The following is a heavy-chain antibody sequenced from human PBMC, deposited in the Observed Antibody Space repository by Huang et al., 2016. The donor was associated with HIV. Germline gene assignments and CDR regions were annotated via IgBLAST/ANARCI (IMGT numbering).Heavy chain of an antibody. CDR2: ISYDGGNE. CDR3: AKDLGPYSGGWYGGYFDY. J-gene: IGHJ4*02. V-gene: IGHV3-30*01. D-gene: IGHD6-19*01. Sequence: QVRLVESGGGVVQPGRSLRRSCAASGFPFTTDAMHWVRRAPGKGLEWVAVISYDGGNEYYADSVKGRFTIFRDNSKKTLYLQMNSLRPEDTAVYYCAKDLGPYSGGWYGGYFDYWGQGTLVTVSS. CDR1: GFPFTTDA.